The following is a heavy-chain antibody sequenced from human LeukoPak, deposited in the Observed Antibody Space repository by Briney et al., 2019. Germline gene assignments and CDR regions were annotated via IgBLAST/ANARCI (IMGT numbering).Heavy chain of an antibody. Sequence: GGSLRLSCAASGFTFSSYAMHWVRQAPGKGLEWVSGISWNSGSIGYADSVKGRFTISRDNAKNSLYLQMNSLRAEDTAVYYCARTTSWGNYFEYWGRGTLVTVSS. CDR1: GFTFSSYA. CDR3: ARTTSWGNYFEY. D-gene: IGHD1-1*01. V-gene: IGHV3-9*01. CDR2: ISWNSGSI. J-gene: IGHJ4*02.